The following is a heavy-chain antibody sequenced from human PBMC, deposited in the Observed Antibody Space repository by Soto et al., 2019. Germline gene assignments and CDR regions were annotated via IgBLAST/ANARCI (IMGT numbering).Heavy chain of an antibody. CDR3: AREDSSSSDYYYGMDV. CDR1: GFTFSSYA. J-gene: IGHJ6*02. CDR2: ISYSGSNK. Sequence: GGSLRLSCAASGFTFSSYAMHWVRQAPGKWLEWVAVISYSGSNKYYADTVKGQYTNSRDNSKNTLYLQMNSLRAEDTAVYYCAREDSSSSDYYYGMDVWGQGT. D-gene: IGHD6-6*01. V-gene: IGHV3-30*01.